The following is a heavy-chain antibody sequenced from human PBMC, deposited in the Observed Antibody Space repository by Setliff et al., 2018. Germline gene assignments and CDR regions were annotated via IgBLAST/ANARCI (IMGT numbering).Heavy chain of an antibody. V-gene: IGHV3-48*01. CDR2: ISGSSHII. CDR3: VRDLHWNDLDY. D-gene: IGHD1-1*01. Sequence: GGSLRLSCAASGFTFGDFAMTWVRQAPGKGLEWVSYISGSSHIISYADSVKGRFTISRDNAKNSLFLQMNSLRAEDTAVYYCVRDLHWNDLDYWGHGTLVTVSS. CDR1: GFTFGDFA. J-gene: IGHJ4*01.